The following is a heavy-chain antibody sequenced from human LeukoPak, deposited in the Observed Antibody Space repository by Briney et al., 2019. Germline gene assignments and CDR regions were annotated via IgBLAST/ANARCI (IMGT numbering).Heavy chain of an antibody. Sequence: PSETLSLTCAVYGGSFSGYYWSWIRQPPGKGLEWIGEINHSGSTNYNPSLKSRVTISVDTSKNQFSLKLSSVTAADTAVYYCAREKSKRWFGVRGGYYFDYWGQGTLVTVSS. V-gene: IGHV4-34*01. CDR2: INHSGST. CDR3: AREKSKRWFGVRGGYYFDY. D-gene: IGHD3-10*01. J-gene: IGHJ4*02. CDR1: GGSFSGYY.